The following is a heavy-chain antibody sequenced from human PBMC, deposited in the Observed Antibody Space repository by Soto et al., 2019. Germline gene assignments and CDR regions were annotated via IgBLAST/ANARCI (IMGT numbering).Heavy chain of an antibody. CDR2: INPNSGGT. D-gene: IGHD4-4*01. CDR1: GYTFIGYY. CDR3: AREHDYSNYYYYGMDV. J-gene: IGHJ6*02. Sequence: ASVKVSCKASGYTFIGYYMHWVRQAPGQGLEWMGWINPNSGGTNYAQKFQGRVTMTRDTSISTAYMELSRPRSDDTAVYYCAREHDYSNYYYYGMDVWGQGTTVTVSS. V-gene: IGHV1-2*02.